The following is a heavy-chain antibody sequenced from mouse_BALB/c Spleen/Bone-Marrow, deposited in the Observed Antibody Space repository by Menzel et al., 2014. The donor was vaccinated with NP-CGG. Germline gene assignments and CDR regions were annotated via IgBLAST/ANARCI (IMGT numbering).Heavy chain of an antibody. D-gene: IGHD1-2*01. CDR1: GFTFSSYA. CDR3: ARVNYYGSFDY. CDR2: ISSGGST. V-gene: IGHV5-6-5*01. J-gene: IGHJ2*01. Sequence: EVKLVESGGGLVKPGGSLKLSCAASGFTFSSYAMSRVRQTPEKRLEWVASISSGGSTYYPDSVKGRFTISRDNARNILYLQMSSLRSEDTAMYYCARVNYYGSFDYWGQGTTLTVSS.